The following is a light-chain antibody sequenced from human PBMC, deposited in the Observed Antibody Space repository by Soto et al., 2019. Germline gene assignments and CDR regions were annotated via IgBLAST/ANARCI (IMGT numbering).Light chain of an antibody. V-gene: IGLV2-14*01. CDR1: NSDVGGYHF. J-gene: IGLJ2*01. CDR2: EVS. CDR3: ASYTDSNTLV. Sequence: QSVLTQPASVSGSPGQSITISCTGTNSDVGGYHFVSWYQQHPGKAPKLIIYEVSNRPSGISNRFSGSKSGNTASLTISGLQTEDEGDYHCASYTDSNTLVFGGGTQLTVL.